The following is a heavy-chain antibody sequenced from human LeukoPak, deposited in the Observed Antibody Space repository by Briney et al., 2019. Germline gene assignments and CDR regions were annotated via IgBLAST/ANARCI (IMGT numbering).Heavy chain of an antibody. CDR2: IYYSGST. CDR3: ARDYDSSGYYHRGWYFDL. Sequence: SQTLSLTCTVSGGSISSGDYYWSWIRQPPGKGLEWIGYIYYSGSTYYNPSLKGRVTISVDTSKNHFSLKLSSVTAADTAVYYCARDYDSSGYYHRGWYFDLWGRGTLVTVSS. D-gene: IGHD3-22*01. V-gene: IGHV4-30-4*01. J-gene: IGHJ2*01. CDR1: GGSISSGDYY.